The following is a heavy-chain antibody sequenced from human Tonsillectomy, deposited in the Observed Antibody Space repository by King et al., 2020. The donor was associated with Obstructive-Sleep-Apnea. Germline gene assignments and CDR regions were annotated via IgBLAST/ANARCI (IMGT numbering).Heavy chain of an antibody. Sequence: VQLVESGGGLVQPGGSLRVSCTASGFTFSNYSMNWVRQAPGKGLEWVSYVSSSSSTIYYADSVKVRFTISRDNAKNSLYLQMNSLRAEDTAVYYCARLDYLDAFDIWGQGTMVIVSS. CDR3: ARLDYLDAFDI. V-gene: IGHV3-48*04. J-gene: IGHJ3*02. CDR1: GFTFSNYS. CDR2: VSSSSSTI. D-gene: IGHD2/OR15-2a*01.